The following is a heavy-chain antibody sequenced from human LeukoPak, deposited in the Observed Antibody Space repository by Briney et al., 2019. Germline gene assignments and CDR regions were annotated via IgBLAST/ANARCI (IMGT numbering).Heavy chain of an antibody. V-gene: IGHV3-74*01. CDR3: VVGGSPGY. CDR1: GLAFSAYK. Sequence: GGSLRLSCAASGLAFSAYKMHWVRQAPRKGLVWVSRISTDGYTTDYADFVQGRFTASRDNTKNTWSLEMNSLRAGDTAVYYCVVGGSPGYWGQGTLVTVSS. J-gene: IGHJ4*02. CDR2: ISTDGYTT. D-gene: IGHD2-15*01.